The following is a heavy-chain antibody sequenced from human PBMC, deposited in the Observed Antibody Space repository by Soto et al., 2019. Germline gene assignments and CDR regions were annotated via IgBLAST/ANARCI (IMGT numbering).Heavy chain of an antibody. CDR1: GFTFSSYS. CDR3: ARDTTVTTLWFDP. V-gene: IGHV3-21*01. D-gene: IGHD4-17*01. J-gene: IGHJ5*02. CDR2: ISSSSSYI. Sequence: EVQLVESGGGPVKPGGSLRLSCAASGFTFSSYSMNWVRQAPGKGLEWVSSISSSSSYIYYADSVKGRFTISRDNAKNSLYLQMNSLRAEDTAVYYCARDTTVTTLWFDPWGQGTLVTVSS.